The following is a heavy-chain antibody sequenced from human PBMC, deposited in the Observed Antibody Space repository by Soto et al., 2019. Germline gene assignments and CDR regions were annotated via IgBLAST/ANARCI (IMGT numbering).Heavy chain of an antibody. Sequence: SETLSLTCTVSGGSISSYYWSWIRQPPGKGLEWIGYIYYSGSTNYNPSLKSRVTISVDTSKNQFSLKLSSVTAADTAVYYCARHRIQLWQEYYYYMDVWGKGTTVTV. D-gene: IGHD5-18*01. CDR1: GGSISSYY. J-gene: IGHJ6*03. CDR3: ARHRIQLWQEYYYYMDV. CDR2: IYYSGST. V-gene: IGHV4-59*08.